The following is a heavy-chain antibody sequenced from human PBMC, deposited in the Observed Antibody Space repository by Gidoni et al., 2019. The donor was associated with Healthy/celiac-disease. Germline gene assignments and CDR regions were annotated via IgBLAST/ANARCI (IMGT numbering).Heavy chain of an antibody. J-gene: IGHJ4*02. V-gene: IGHV3-43*01. Sequence: EVQLVESGGVVVQPGGSLRLSCAASGFTFDDYTMHWVRQAPGKGLEWVSLISWDGGSTYYADSVKGRFTISRDNSKNSLYLQMNSLRTEDTALYYCAKDAGEQLYGGNFDYWGQGTLVTVSS. CDR1: GFTFDDYT. CDR2: ISWDGGST. D-gene: IGHD2-2*02. CDR3: AKDAGEQLYGGNFDY.